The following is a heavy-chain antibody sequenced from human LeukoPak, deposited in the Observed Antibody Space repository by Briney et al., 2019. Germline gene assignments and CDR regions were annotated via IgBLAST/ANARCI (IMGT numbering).Heavy chain of an antibody. CDR3: ARVRSDYPGRGFSRNAMDV. CDR1: GNTFTSYD. CDR2: MNPTSGNV. D-gene: IGHD4/OR15-4a*01. V-gene: IGHV1-8*01. Sequence: GGSVKVSCKASGNTFTSYDINWVRQATEQGLEWMGWMNPTSGNVGYAQNFQGRLTMTRNTPMSTAYMELSSLTSEDTAVYFCARVRSDYPGRGFSRNAMDVWGQGTTVTVSS. J-gene: IGHJ6*02.